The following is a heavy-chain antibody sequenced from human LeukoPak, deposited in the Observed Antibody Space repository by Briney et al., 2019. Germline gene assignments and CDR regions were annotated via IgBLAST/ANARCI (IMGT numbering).Heavy chain of an antibody. CDR3: ARVSGTFGELY. CDR1: GFTFSSYS. CDR2: ISTSSSYI. V-gene: IGHV3-21*01. J-gene: IGHJ4*02. D-gene: IGHD3-10*01. Sequence: GGSLRLYCAASGFTFSSYSMNWVRQAPGKGLEWVSSISTSSSYIYYADSVKGRFTISRDNAKNSLYLQMNSLRAEDTAVYYCARVSGTFGELYWGQGTLVTVSS.